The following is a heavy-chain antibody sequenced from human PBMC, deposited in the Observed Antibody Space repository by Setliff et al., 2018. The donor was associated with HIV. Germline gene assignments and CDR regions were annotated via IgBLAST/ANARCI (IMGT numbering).Heavy chain of an antibody. CDR3: TRARGMVENRFDP. J-gene: IGHJ5*02. D-gene: IGHD1-26*01. CDR2: IRSKAYGGTT. Sequence: SRVRQAPGKGLEWVGFIRSKAYGGTTTYAASVKGRFTISRDDSKSIAYLQMKSLKIEDTAVYYCTRARGMVENRFDPWGQGTLVTVSS. V-gene: IGHV3-49*02.